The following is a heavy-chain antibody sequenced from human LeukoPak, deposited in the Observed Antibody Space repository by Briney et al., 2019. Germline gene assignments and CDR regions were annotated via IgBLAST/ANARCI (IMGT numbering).Heavy chain of an antibody. V-gene: IGHV3-43*02. D-gene: IGHD3-10*01. CDR1: GFTFDDYA. Sequence: QPGGSLRLSCAASGFTFDDYAMHWVRQAPGKVLEWVSLISGDGGSTYYADSVKGRFTISRDNSKNSLYLQMNSLRTEDTALYYCAKNYYGSGSYYIYYYYYGMDVWGQGTTVTVSS. CDR3: AKNYYGSGSYYIYYYYYGMDV. CDR2: ISGDGGST. J-gene: IGHJ6*02.